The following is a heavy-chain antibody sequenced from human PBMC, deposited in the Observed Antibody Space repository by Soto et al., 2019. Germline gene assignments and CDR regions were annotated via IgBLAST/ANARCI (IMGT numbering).Heavy chain of an antibody. CDR2: IIPIFGTA. V-gene: IGHV1-69*06. CDR1: GGTFSSYA. Sequence: SVKVSCKASGGTFSSYAISWVRQAPGQGLEWMGGIIPIFGTANYAQKFQGRVTIAADKSTSTAYMELSSLRSEDTAVYYCARGGGAGTPYYYYGMDVWGQGTTVTVSS. CDR3: ARGGGAGTPYYYYGMDV. D-gene: IGHD6-19*01. J-gene: IGHJ6*02.